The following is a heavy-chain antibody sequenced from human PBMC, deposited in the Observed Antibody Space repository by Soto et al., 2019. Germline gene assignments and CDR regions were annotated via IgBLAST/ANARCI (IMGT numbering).Heavy chain of an antibody. CDR1: GGTFSSYA. D-gene: IGHD5-12*01. CDR3: ARDRRDGYNFGYYYYGMDV. CDR2: IIPIFGTA. J-gene: IGHJ6*02. Sequence: VKVSCKASGGTFSSYAISWVRQAPGQGLEWMGGIIPIFGTANYAQKFQGRVTITADESTSTAYMELSSLRSEDTAVYYCARDRRDGYNFGYYYYGMDVWGQGTTVTVSS. V-gene: IGHV1-69*13.